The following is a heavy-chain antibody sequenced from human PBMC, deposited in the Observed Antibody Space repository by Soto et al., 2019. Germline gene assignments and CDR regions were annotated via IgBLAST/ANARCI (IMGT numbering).Heavy chain of an antibody. J-gene: IGHJ5*02. D-gene: IGHD2-2*02. Sequence: ASVEVSCKASGYTFTSYGISWVRQAPGQGPEWMGWISAYNGNTNYAQKLQGRVTMTTDTSTSTAYMELRSLRSDDTAVYYCARIACRSTSCYIAHPSRTYNWFDPWGQGTLVTVSS. CDR3: ARIACRSTSCYIAHPSRTYNWFDP. V-gene: IGHV1-18*01. CDR2: ISAYNGNT. CDR1: GYTFTSYG.